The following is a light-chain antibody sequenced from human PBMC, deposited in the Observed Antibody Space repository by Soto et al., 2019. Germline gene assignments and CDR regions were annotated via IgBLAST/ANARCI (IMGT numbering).Light chain of an antibody. J-gene: IGKJ3*01. V-gene: IGKV1-5*01. Sequence: DIQLTQSPSTLSASAGDRVTLTCRASQNINNWLAWYQQKPGKAPKVLIYDASSLESGVPSRFSGSGSGTEFTLTISSLQPDDFATYYCQQYDGNFGPGTKVDIK. CDR1: QNINNW. CDR3: QQYDGN. CDR2: DAS.